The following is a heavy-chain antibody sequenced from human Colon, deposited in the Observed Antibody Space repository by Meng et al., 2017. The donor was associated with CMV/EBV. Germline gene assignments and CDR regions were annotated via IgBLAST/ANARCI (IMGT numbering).Heavy chain of an antibody. V-gene: IGHV3-20*04. D-gene: IGHD4-23*01. CDR1: GFTFDDYG. CDR3: ARPYGGNSQGAFDI. J-gene: IGHJ3*02. Sequence: GESLKISCAASGFTFDDYGMSWVRQAPGKGLEWVSGINWNGGSTGYADSVKGRFTISRDDANNSLYLQMNSLRVEDTAVYYCARPYGGNSQGAFDIWGQGTMVTVSS. CDR2: INWNGGST.